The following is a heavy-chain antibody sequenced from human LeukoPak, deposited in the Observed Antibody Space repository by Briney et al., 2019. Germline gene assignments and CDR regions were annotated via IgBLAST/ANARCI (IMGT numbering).Heavy chain of an antibody. CDR2: IIPIFGTA. Sequence: ASVKVSCKASGGTFSSYAISWVRQAPGQGLEWMGGIIPIFGTANYAQKFQGRVTITTDESTSTAYMELSSLRSEDTAVYYCARSPTVTTDAFDIWGQGTMVTVSS. D-gene: IGHD4-17*01. V-gene: IGHV1-69*05. CDR3: ARSPTVTTDAFDI. CDR1: GGTFSSYA. J-gene: IGHJ3*02.